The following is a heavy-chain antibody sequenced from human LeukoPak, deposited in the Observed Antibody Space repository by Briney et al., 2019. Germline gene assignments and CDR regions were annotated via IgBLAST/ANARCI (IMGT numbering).Heavy chain of an antibody. J-gene: IGHJ4*02. D-gene: IGHD1-26*01. V-gene: IGHV1-18*01. CDR2: ISAYNGDT. CDR1: GYTFTSYG. Sequence: ASVKVSCKASGYTFTSYGITWVRQAPGQGLEWMGWISAYNGDTNYAQKVQGRVTVTTDTSTRTAYMELRSLRSDDTAVYYCAIYLEVWGATNSVSYYWGQGTLVTVSS. CDR3: AIYLEVWGATNSVSYY.